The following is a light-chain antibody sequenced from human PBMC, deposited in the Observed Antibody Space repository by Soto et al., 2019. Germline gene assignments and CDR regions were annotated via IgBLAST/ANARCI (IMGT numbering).Light chain of an antibody. V-gene: IGKV3-11*01. CDR3: QQRSNWPLT. J-gene: IGKJ4*01. CDR2: DAS. CDR1: QSVSSY. Sequence: IVLTQSPCTLSLSPGERATLSCRASQSVSSYLAWYQQKPGQAPRLLIYDASNRATGIPARFSGSGSGTDFTLTISSLEPEDFAVYYCQQRSNWPLTFGGGTKVDIK.